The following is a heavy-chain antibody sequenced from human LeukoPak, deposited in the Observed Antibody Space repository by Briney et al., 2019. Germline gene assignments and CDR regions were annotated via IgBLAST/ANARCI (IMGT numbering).Heavy chain of an antibody. CDR3: ASHGGL. CDR1: GFTFKNHG. D-gene: IGHD5-12*01. CDR2: ISYDGSNK. V-gene: IGHV3-30*03. J-gene: IGHJ4*02. Sequence: GRSLRLSCEASGFTFKNHGMHWVRQAPGKGLEWVAVISYDGSNKYYADSVKGRFTISRDNSKNTLYLQMNSLRAEDTAVYYCASHGGLWGQGTLVTVSS.